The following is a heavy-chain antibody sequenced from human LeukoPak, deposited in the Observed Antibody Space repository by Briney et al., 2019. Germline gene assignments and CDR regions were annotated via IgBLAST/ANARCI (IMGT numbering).Heavy chain of an antibody. V-gene: IGHV3-23*01. Sequence: GGSLRLSCAASGFTFSSYAMSWVRQAPGKGLEWVSAISGSGGSTYYADSVKGRFTISRDNSKNTLYLQMNSLRAEDTVVYYCAKAGYCSSTSCSARSAFDIWGQGTMVTVSS. D-gene: IGHD2-2*01. CDR1: GFTFSSYA. CDR2: ISGSGGST. CDR3: AKAGYCSSTSCSARSAFDI. J-gene: IGHJ3*02.